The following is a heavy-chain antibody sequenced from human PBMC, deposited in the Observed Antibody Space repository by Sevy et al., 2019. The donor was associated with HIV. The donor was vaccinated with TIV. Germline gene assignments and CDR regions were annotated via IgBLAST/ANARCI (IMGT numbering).Heavy chain of an antibody. J-gene: IGHJ4*02. Sequence: GASVKVSCKASGGLFSSFNINWVRQAPGQGLEWMGGVIPFSGAANYAQKFQGRVTIIADISTNTAYMELRSLRSDDTATYYCARAIEGYGDLLGFDFWGQGSLVTVSS. CDR3: ARAIEGYGDLLGFDF. V-gene: IGHV1-69*06. CDR2: VIPFSGAA. D-gene: IGHD4-17*01. CDR1: GGLFSSFN.